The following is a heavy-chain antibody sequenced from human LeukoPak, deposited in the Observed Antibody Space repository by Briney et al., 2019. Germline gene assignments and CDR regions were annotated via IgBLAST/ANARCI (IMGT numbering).Heavy chain of an antibody. V-gene: IGHV4-4*02. CDR1: GGSISSSNW. Sequence: SGTLSLTCAVSGGSISSSNWWSWVRQPPGKGLEWIGEIYHSGSTNYNPSLKSRVTISVDKSKNQFSLKLSSVTAADTAVYYCARVPHIVVDYWYFDLWGRGTLVTVSS. CDR3: ARVPHIVVDYWYFDL. CDR2: IYHSGST. D-gene: IGHD2-21*01. J-gene: IGHJ2*01.